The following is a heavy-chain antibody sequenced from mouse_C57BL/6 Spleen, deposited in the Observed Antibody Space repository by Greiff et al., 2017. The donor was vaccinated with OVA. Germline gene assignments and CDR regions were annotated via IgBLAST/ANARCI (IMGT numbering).Heavy chain of an antibody. CDR2: ISSGGDYI. Sequence: EVKLMESGEGLVKPGGSLKLSCAASGFTFSRYAMSWVRQTPEKRLEWVAYISSGGDYIYYADTVKGRFTISRDNARNTLYLQMSSLKSEDTAMYYCTREGGYYFDYWGQGTTLTVSS. CDR3: TREGGYYFDY. V-gene: IGHV5-9-1*02. J-gene: IGHJ2*01. CDR1: GFTFSRYA.